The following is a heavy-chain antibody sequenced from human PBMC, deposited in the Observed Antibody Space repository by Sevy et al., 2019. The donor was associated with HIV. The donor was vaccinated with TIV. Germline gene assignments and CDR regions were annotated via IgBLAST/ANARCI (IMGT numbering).Heavy chain of an antibody. D-gene: IGHD3-10*01. Sequence: GGSLRLSCAASGFTFSNFAMSWVRQAPGKGLEWVSAISGTGDITYYADSVKGRFTIAIDNSKNTLYLQMNSLGVGDTAIYDCARNRRPWFGDFLNWFDPWGQGTLVTVSS. CDR3: ARNRRPWFGDFLNWFDP. V-gene: IGHV3-23*01. CDR1: GFTFSNFA. CDR2: ISGTGDIT. J-gene: IGHJ5*02.